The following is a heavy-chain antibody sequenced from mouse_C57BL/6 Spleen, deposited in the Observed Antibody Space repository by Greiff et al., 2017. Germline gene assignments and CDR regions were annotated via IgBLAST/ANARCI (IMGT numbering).Heavy chain of an antibody. J-gene: IGHJ4*01. D-gene: IGHD2-12*01. CDR2: ISSGGDYI. Sequence: EVKLVESGEGLVKPGGSLKLSCAASGFTFSSYAMSWVRQTPEKRLEWVAYISSGGDYIYYADTVKGRFTISRDNARNTLYLQMSSLKSEDTAMYYCTRVGDYTGAMDYWGQGTSVTVSS. CDR3: TRVGDYTGAMDY. CDR1: GFTFSSYA. V-gene: IGHV5-9-1*02.